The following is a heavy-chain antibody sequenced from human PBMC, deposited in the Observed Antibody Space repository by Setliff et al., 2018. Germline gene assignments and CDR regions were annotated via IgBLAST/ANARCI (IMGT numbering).Heavy chain of an antibody. J-gene: IGHJ4*02. CDR2: IERDGSEK. V-gene: IGHV3-7*03. Sequence: GGSLRLSCAASGFRFNIYWMTWVRQAPGKGLEWVANIERDGSEKSYVDSVKGRFTVSRDNAKNSLYLQMNSLRAEDTAVYYCVRDGQWLVPHYWGQGTLVTVSS. CDR1: GFRFNIYW. CDR3: VRDGQWLVPHY. D-gene: IGHD6-19*01.